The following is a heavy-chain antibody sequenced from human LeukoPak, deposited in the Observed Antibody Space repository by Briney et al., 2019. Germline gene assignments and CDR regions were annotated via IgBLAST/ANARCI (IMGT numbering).Heavy chain of an antibody. J-gene: IGHJ4*02. D-gene: IGHD3-3*01. V-gene: IGHV5-51*01. CDR3: ARYGSFGAVTNAFDY. CDR1: GNSFTSYW. CDR2: IYPGDSDT. Sequence: GESLKISCKRSGNSFTSYWIGWVRQMPGKGLEWMGIIYPGDSDTRYSPSFQGQVTISADKSISTAYLQWSSLKASDTAMYYCARYGSFGAVTNAFDYWGQGTLVTVSS.